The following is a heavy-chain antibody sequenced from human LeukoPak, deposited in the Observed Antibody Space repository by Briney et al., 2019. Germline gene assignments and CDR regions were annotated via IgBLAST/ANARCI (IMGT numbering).Heavy chain of an antibody. CDR1: GFTFSSYA. V-gene: IGHV3-30-3*01. Sequence: GGSLRLSCAASGFTFSSYAMHWVRQAPGKGLEWVAVISYDGSNKYYADSVKGRFTISRDNAKNSLYLQMNSLRAEDTAVYYCARDSTVTTNYYYFDYWGQGTLVTVSS. CDR3: ARDSTVTTNYYYFDY. CDR2: ISYDGSNK. J-gene: IGHJ4*02. D-gene: IGHD4-17*01.